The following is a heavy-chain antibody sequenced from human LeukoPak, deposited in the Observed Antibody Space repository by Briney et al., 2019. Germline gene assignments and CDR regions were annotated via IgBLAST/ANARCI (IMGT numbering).Heavy chain of an antibody. J-gene: IGHJ4*02. CDR2: IYYSGST. D-gene: IGHD5-24*01. Sequence: SETLSLTCTVSGGSITSYFWSWIRQPPGKGLEWIVDIYYSGSTKYNPSLKSRVTISVDTSKNQFSLKLSSVTAADTAVYYCARTELDGHTSHWGQGTLVTVSS. V-gene: IGHV4-59*01. CDR3: ARTELDGHTSH. CDR1: GGSITSYF.